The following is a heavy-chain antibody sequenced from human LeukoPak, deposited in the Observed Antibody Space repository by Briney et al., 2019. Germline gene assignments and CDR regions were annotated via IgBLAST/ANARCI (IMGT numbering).Heavy chain of an antibody. V-gene: IGHV4-59*01. CDR2: IYYSRST. CDR1: GGPISSYY. J-gene: IGHJ6*03. CDR3: ARCGYGDMDV. Sequence: TSESLSLTCTVSGGPISSYYWSWIRQPPGKGLEWIGYIYYSRSTNYNPSLKSRVTISVDTSKNQFSLKLSSVTAADTAVYYCARCGYGDMDVWGKGTTVTVSS. D-gene: IGHD5-18*01.